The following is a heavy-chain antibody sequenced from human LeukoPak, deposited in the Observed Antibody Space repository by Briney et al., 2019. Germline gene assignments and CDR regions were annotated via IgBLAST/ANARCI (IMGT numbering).Heavy chain of an antibody. J-gene: IGHJ3*02. D-gene: IGHD6-13*01. V-gene: IGHV4-30-2*01. CDR2: ISHNGIT. Sequence: SETLSLTCAVSGGSLSSGDYSWSWIRQPPGKGLEWIGYISHNGITFYNPSLTGRVTISVDRSHNQFSLNLTSVTAADTAVYYCARRGWSAAAPRAFDIWGQGTMVTVSS. CDR1: GGSLSSGDYS. CDR3: ARRGWSAAAPRAFDI.